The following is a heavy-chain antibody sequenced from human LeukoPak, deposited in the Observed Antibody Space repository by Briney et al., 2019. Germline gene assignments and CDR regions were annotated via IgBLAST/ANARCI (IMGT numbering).Heavy chain of an antibody. CDR3: AKGSQWLALGNFDY. Sequence: QAGGSLRLSCAASGFTFSSYAMSWVRQAPGKGLEWVSAISGSGGNTYYADSVKGRFTISRDNSKNTLYLQMNSLRAEDTAVYYCAKGSQWLALGNFDYWGRGTLVTVSS. V-gene: IGHV3-23*01. D-gene: IGHD6-19*01. CDR2: ISGSGGNT. J-gene: IGHJ4*02. CDR1: GFTFSSYA.